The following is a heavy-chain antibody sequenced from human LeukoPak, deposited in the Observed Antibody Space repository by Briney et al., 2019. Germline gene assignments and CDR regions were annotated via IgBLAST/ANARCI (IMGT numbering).Heavy chain of an antibody. CDR2: IYYSGST. J-gene: IGHJ6*03. CDR3: ARKAAAGNYYYYYMDV. CDR1: GGSISNYY. Sequence: KPSETLSLTCTVSGGSISNYYWTWIRQPPGKGLEWIGYIYYSGSTNYNPSLKSRATISVDTSKNQFSLKLSSVTAADTAVYYCARKAAAGNYYYYYMDVWGKGTTVTVSS. D-gene: IGHD6-13*01. V-gene: IGHV4-59*01.